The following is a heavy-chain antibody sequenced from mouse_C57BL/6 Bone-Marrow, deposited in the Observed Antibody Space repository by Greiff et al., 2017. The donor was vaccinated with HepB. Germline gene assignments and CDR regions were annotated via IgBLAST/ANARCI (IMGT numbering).Heavy chain of an antibody. CDR3: ARRGHSNEMDY. V-gene: IGHV1-76*01. CDR2: IYPGSGNT. D-gene: IGHD2-5*01. Sequence: QVQLQQSGAELVRPGASVKLSCKASGYTFTDYYINWVKQRPGQGLEWIARIYPGSGNTYYNEKFKGKATLTAEKSSSTAYMQLSSLTSEDSAVYFCARRGHSNEMDYWGQGTSVTVSS. J-gene: IGHJ4*01. CDR1: GYTFTDYY.